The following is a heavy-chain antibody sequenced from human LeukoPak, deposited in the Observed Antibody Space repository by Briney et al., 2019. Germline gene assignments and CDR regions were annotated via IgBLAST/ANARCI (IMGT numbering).Heavy chain of an antibody. CDR1: GYTFTSYD. D-gene: IGHD6-19*01. V-gene: IGHV1-8*03. Sequence: ASVKVSRKASGYTFTSYDINWVRQATGQGLEWMGWMNPNSGNTGYAQKFQGRVTITRNTSISTAYMELSSLRSEDTAVYYCARDSGWYRSDAFDIWGQGTMVTVSS. CDR3: ARDSGWYRSDAFDI. CDR2: MNPNSGNT. J-gene: IGHJ3*02.